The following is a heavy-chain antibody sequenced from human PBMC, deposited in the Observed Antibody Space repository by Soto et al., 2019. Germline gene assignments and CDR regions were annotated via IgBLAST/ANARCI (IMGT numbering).Heavy chain of an antibody. D-gene: IGHD6-13*01. V-gene: IGHV3-9*01. Sequence: PGGSLRLSCAASGFTFDDYAMHWVRQAPGKGLEWVSGISWNSGSIGYADSVKGRFTISRDNAKNSLYLQMNSLRAEDTALYYYAIDILGKIEEAGPYAYWSQGTLDPGSS. J-gene: IGHJ4*02. CDR1: GFTFDDYA. CDR3: AIDILGKIEEAGPYAY. CDR2: ISWNSGSI.